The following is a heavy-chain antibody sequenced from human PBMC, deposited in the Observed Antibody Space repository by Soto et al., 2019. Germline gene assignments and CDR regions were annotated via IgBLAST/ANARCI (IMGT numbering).Heavy chain of an antibody. J-gene: IGHJ3*02. Sequence: SVKVSCKASGGTFSSYAISWVRQAPGQGLEWMGGIIPIFGTANYAQKFQGRVTITADESTSTAHMELSSLRSEDTAVYYCARRFRSLGDAFDIWGQGTMVTVSS. CDR2: IIPIFGTA. CDR1: GGTFSSYA. CDR3: ARRFRSLGDAFDI. V-gene: IGHV1-69*13. D-gene: IGHD3-3*01.